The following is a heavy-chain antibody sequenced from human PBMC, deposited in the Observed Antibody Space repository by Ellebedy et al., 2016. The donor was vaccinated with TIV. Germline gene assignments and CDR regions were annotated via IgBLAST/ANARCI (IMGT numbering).Heavy chain of an antibody. J-gene: IGHJ6*02. CDR1: TFTVSYNY. V-gene: IGHV3-66*01. D-gene: IGHD3-22*01. CDR2: IYTDDTT. CDR3: AKNQYDTSGYYPDAYYYYYGMDV. Sequence: GGSLRLSCAVPTFTVSYNYMNWVRQAPRKGPEWVSGIYTDDTTYYADPVKGRFTISRDNAKNTLYLQTNNLRAEDTAVYYCAKNQYDTSGYYPDAYYYYYGMDVWGQGTTVTVSS.